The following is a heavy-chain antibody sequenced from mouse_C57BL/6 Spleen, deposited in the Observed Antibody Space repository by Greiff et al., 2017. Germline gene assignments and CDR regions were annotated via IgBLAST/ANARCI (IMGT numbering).Heavy chain of an antibody. CDR2: IDPEDGET. Sequence: EVKLMESGAELVKPGASVKLSCTASGFNIKDYYMHWVKQRPEQGLEWIGRIDPEDGETKYAPKFQGQATIPADTSSNTAYLQLSSLTSEDTAVYYCARSGGYDGYYFDYWGQGTTLTVSS. CDR3: ARSGGYDGYYFDY. V-gene: IGHV14-2*01. J-gene: IGHJ2*01. CDR1: GFNIKDYY. D-gene: IGHD2-2*01.